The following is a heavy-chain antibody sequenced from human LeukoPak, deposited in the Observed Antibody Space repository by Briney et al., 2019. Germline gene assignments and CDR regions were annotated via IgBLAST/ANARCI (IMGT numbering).Heavy chain of an antibody. D-gene: IGHD2-21*01. V-gene: IGHV4-59*08. CDR3: ARHYSSDPFDY. J-gene: IGHJ4*02. CDR2: IDYSGST. Sequence: SETLCLTCSVSGASISSYYWSWIRQPPGKGLEWIGYIDYSGSTNYSPSLKSRVTISADTSKNQFSLKLTSLTAADTALYFCARHYSSDPFDYWGQGTLVTVSS. CDR1: GASISSYY.